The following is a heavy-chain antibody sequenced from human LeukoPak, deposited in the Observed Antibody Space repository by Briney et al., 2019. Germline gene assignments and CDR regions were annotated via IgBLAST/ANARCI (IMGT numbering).Heavy chain of an antibody. D-gene: IGHD6-19*01. Sequence: SETLSLTCAVYGGSFSGYYWSWIRQPPGKGLEWIGEINHSGSTNYNPSLKSRVTISVDTSKNQFSLKLSSVTAADTAVYYCASFSGGWSEGRFDYWGQGTLVTASS. CDR1: GGSFSGYY. CDR2: INHSGST. CDR3: ASFSGGWSEGRFDY. J-gene: IGHJ4*02. V-gene: IGHV4-34*01.